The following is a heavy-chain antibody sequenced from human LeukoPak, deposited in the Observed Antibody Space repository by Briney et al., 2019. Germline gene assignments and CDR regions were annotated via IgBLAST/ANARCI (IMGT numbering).Heavy chain of an antibody. Sequence: SGGSLRLSCAASGFTFSSYGMHWVRQAPGKGLEWVANIKQDGSEKYYVDSVKGRFTISRDNAKNPLYLQMNSLRAEDTAIYYCARDKIVGATHFDYWGQGTLVTVSS. CDR2: IKQDGSEK. CDR3: ARDKIVGATHFDY. CDR1: GFTFSSYG. V-gene: IGHV3-7*01. D-gene: IGHD1-26*01. J-gene: IGHJ4*02.